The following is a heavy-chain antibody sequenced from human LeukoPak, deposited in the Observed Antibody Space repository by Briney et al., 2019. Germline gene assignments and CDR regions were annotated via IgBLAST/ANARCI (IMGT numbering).Heavy chain of an antibody. V-gene: IGHV4-59*01. Sequence: SETLSLTCTVSGGSFSSYYWSWIRQPPGKGLEWIAYIHYTGSTNYNPSLKSRVTISIDTSKNQFFLRLTSVTAADTAVYYCARTAIADPLWGQGAVVTVSS. J-gene: IGHJ4*02. CDR2: IHYTGST. CDR1: GGSFSSYY. D-gene: IGHD6-13*01. CDR3: ARTAIADPL.